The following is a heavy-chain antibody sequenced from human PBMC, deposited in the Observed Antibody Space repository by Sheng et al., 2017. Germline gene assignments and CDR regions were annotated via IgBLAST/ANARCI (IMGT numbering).Heavy chain of an antibody. Sequence: QLQLQESGPGLVKPSETLSLTCTVSGGSISSSSYYWGWIRQPPGKGLEWIGSIYYSGSTYYNPSLKSRVTISVDTSKNQFSLKLSSVTAADTAVYYCARVGEGYCSSTSCYKRRAYYYYMDVWG. V-gene: IGHV4-39*07. J-gene: IGHJ6*03. CDR3: ARVGEGYCSSTSCYKRRAYYYYMDV. CDR2: IYYSGST. D-gene: IGHD2-2*02. CDR1: GGSISSSSYY.